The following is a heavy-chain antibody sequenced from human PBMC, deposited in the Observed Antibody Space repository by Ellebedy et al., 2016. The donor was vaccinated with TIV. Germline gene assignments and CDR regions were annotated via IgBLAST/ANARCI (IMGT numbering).Heavy chain of an antibody. Sequence: GESLKISXAASGFTFTGYTMNWLRQAPGKGLEWVSSISSTSSYIHYADSVKGRFTISRDNAQNSLYLQMNSLRAEDTAVYYCAREGNSGWYYFDSWGHGTLVTVSS. D-gene: IGHD6-19*01. CDR3: AREGNSGWYYFDS. CDR2: ISSTSSYI. V-gene: IGHV3-21*01. CDR1: GFTFTGYT. J-gene: IGHJ4*01.